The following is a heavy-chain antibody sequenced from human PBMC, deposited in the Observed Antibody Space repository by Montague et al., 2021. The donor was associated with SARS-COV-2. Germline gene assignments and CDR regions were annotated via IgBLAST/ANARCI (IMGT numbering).Heavy chain of an antibody. Sequence: SETLSLTCAVYGGSFSGYYWSWIRQPPEKGLEWIGEINQSGRTNNNPSLQSRVIISVDTSKNQFSLKLSSVTAADTAVYYCARVQLGYYYGLAVSAHFDYWAQGTLVTVSS. CDR2: INQSGRT. CDR3: ARVQLGYYYGLAVSAHFDY. D-gene: IGHD3-10*01. CDR1: GGSFSGYY. J-gene: IGHJ4*02. V-gene: IGHV4-34*01.